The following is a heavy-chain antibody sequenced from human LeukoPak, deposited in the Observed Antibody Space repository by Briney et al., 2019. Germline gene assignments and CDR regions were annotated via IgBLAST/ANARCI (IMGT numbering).Heavy chain of an antibody. Sequence: GESLKISCKGSGYSFTNYWIGWVRQMPGKGLEWMGIIYPGDSDTRYSPSFQGQVTISADKSITTAYLQWSSLKASDTAKHYCAKRRDGYNLWVFDYWGQGTLVTVSS. CDR3: AKRRDGYNLWVFDY. CDR1: GYSFTNYW. J-gene: IGHJ4*02. CDR2: IYPGDSDT. D-gene: IGHD5-24*01. V-gene: IGHV5-51*01.